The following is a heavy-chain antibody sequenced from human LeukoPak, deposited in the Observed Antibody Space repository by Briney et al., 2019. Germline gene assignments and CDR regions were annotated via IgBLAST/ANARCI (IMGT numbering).Heavy chain of an antibody. CDR3: VQEGPRGLAFDI. J-gene: IGHJ3*02. Sequence: GGSLRLSCAASGFTFLSYGMHWVRQAPGKGLEWVAIIWYDGSNKYYADSVKGRFAISRDNSKNTLYLQMNSLRAEDTAVYYCVQEGPRGLAFDIWGQGTKVTVSS. CDR1: GFTFLSYG. V-gene: IGHV3-33*06. CDR2: IWYDGSNK.